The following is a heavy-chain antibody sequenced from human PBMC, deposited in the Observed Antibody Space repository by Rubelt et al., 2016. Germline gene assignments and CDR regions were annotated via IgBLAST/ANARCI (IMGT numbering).Heavy chain of an antibody. CDR3: ARDLPVQLWLFLFDY. CDR2: ISYDGSNK. V-gene: IGHV3-30*04. J-gene: IGHJ4*02. D-gene: IGHD1-1*01. Sequence: VQLVESGGGLVKPGGSLRLSCAASGFTFSSYAMHWVRQAPGKGLEWVAVISYDGSNKYYADSVKGRFTISRDNSKNTLYLQMNSLRDEDTAVYYCARDLPVQLWLFLFDYWGQGTLVTVSS. CDR1: GFTFSSYA.